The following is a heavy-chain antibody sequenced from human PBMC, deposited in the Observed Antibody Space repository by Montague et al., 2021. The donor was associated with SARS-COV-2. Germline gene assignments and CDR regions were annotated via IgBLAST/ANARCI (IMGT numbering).Heavy chain of an antibody. Sequence: TLSLTCTVSRGSISSGGNYWSWLRQHPVKGLEWIGYSYYSGGTYYNPSLKSRVSISVDTSKNQFSLKLSSVTAADTAVYYCARGRRYSSTWYGAFDPWGQGMQVTVSS. D-gene: IGHD6-13*01. J-gene: IGHJ5*02. V-gene: IGHV4-31*03. CDR1: RGSISSGGNY. CDR3: ARGRRYSSTWYGAFDP. CDR2: SYYSGGT.